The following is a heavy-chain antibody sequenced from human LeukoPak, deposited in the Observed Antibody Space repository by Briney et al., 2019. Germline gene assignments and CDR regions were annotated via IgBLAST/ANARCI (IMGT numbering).Heavy chain of an antibody. CDR1: GFTFSSYA. Sequence: GGSLRLSCAASGFTFSSYAMHWVRQAPGKGLEWVAVISYDGSNKYYADFVKGRFAISRDNSKNTLYLQMNSLRAEDTAVYCCARGYYDSSGSLIDYWGQGTLVTVSS. CDR2: ISYDGSNK. D-gene: IGHD3-22*01. V-gene: IGHV3-30*01. J-gene: IGHJ4*02. CDR3: ARGYYDSSGSLIDY.